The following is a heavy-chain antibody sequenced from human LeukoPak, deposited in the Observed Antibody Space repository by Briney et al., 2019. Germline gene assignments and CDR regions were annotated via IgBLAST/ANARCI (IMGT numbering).Heavy chain of an antibody. V-gene: IGHV3-48*03. CDR2: ISNSVVNI. J-gene: IGHJ5*02. CDR1: GFTFRSYE. CDR3: ARFYPICSSSSCCTP. D-gene: IGHD2-2*02. Sequence: PGGSLRLSCAPSGFTFRSYEMNGVRQAPGKGLEWVSYISNSVVNIKYADSVKARFTISRDNAKNSLYLQMNSLRGEDTALYYCARFYPICSSSSCCTPWGQGALVTVSS.